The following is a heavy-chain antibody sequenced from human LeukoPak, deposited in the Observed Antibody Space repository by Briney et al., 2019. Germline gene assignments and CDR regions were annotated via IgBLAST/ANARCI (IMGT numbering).Heavy chain of an antibody. V-gene: IGHV1-24*01. CDR3: ATEPYCSGGSCYYRGAFDI. CDR2: FDPEDGET. D-gene: IGHD2-15*01. Sequence: ASVKVSCKVSGYTLTELSMHWVRQAPGKGLEWMGGFDPEDGETIYAQKFQGRVTMTEDTSTDTAYMELSSLRSEDTAVYYCATEPYCSGGSCYYRGAFDIWGQGTTVTVSS. J-gene: IGHJ3*02. CDR1: GYTLTELS.